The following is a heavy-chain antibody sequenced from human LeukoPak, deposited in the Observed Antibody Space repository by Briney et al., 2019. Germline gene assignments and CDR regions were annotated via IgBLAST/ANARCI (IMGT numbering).Heavy chain of an antibody. J-gene: IGHJ3*02. Sequence: GGSLRLSCAASGFTFSSYWMTWVRQAPGKGLEWVADIKQDGSEKYYVDSVKGRFTISRQNAKNSLFLQMNSLRAEDTAVYYCARHRSGGSQDDAFDIWGQGTLVTVSS. V-gene: IGHV3-7*01. CDR1: GFTFSSYW. CDR2: IKQDGSEK. D-gene: IGHD2-15*01. CDR3: ARHRSGGSQDDAFDI.